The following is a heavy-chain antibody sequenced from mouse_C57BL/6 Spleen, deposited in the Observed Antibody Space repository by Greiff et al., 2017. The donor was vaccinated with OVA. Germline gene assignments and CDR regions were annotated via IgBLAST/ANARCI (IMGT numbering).Heavy chain of an antibody. Sequence: VQLQQSGAELAQPGASVKLSCKASGYTFTSYWMHWVKQRPGQGLEWIGYINPSSGYTKYNQKFKDKATLTADKSSSTAYMQLSSLTYEDSAVYYCASGYYSNSWFAYWGQGTLVTVSA. CDR3: ASGYYSNSWFAY. J-gene: IGHJ3*01. D-gene: IGHD2-5*01. CDR2: INPSSGYT. V-gene: IGHV1-7*01. CDR1: GYTFTSYW.